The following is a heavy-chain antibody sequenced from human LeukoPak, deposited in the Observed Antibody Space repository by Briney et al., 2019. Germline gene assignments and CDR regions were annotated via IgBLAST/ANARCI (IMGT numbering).Heavy chain of an antibody. CDR2: IYYGGST. Sequence: SETLSLTCTVSGGSISSYYWSWIRQPPGKGLEWIGYIYYGGSTNYNPSLKSRVTISVDTSKNQFSLKLSSVTAADTAVYYCARDLGRCSGAFDIWGQGTMVTVSS. D-gene: IGHD3-10*02. CDR3: ARDLGRCSGAFDI. CDR1: GGSISSYY. V-gene: IGHV4-59*01. J-gene: IGHJ3*02.